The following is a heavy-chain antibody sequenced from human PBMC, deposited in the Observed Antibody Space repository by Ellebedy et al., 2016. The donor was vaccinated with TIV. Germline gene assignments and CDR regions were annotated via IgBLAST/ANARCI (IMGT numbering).Heavy chain of an antibody. V-gene: IGHV3-33*01. D-gene: IGHD6-19*01. CDR1: GFTFSSYV. CDR2: IWYDGSNK. CDR3: ARETGYSSGWYFAFDI. J-gene: IGHJ3*02. Sequence: PGGSLRLSCAASGFTFSSYVMHWVRQAPGKGLEWVAVIWYDGSNKYYADSVKGRFTISRDNSKNTLYLQMNSLRAEDTAVYYCARETGYSSGWYFAFDIWGQGTMVTVSS.